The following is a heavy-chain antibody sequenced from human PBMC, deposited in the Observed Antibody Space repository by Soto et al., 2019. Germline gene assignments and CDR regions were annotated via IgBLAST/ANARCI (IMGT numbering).Heavy chain of an antibody. J-gene: IGHJ4*02. Sequence: GGSLRLSCAASGFTFSSYAMHWVRQAPGKGLEWVAVISYDGSNKYYADSVKGRFTISRDNSKNTLYLQMNSLRAEDTAVYYCARGPRHDYGERTTFDYWGQGTLVTVSS. V-gene: IGHV3-30-3*01. D-gene: IGHD4-17*01. CDR2: ISYDGSNK. CDR1: GFTFSSYA. CDR3: ARGPRHDYGERTTFDY.